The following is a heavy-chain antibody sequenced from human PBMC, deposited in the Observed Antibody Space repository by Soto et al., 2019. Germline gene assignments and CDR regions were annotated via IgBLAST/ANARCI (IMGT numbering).Heavy chain of an antibody. CDR3: ASGRLSARSDYYYYMDV. D-gene: IGHD6-19*01. CDR1: GFTFTTNA. V-gene: IGHV3-23*01. Sequence: GGSLRLSCAASGFTFTTNAMSWVRQAPGKGLEWVSGISGSGLQTYYAESVRGRFTISRDTSKNTLYLQLSDLRAEDTALYYCASGRLSARSDYYYYMDVWGEGTTVTVSS. CDR2: ISGSGLQT. J-gene: IGHJ6*03.